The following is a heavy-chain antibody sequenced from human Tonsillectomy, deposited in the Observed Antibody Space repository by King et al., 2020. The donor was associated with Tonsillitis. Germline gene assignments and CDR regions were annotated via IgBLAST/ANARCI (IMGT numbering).Heavy chain of an antibody. CDR2: ISYDGSNQ. D-gene: IGHD3-10*01. V-gene: IGHV3-30*18. J-gene: IGHJ3*01. CDR1: EFTFRVYG. Sequence: VQLVESGGGVVQPGRSLRLSCAASEFTFRVYGMHWVRQAPGKGLEWVAVISYDGSNQYYADSVRGRFTISRDNSKNTLYLQMNSLRAEDTAVYYCAKGLSDYYGSGNYYNGAFDFWGQGTMVTVSS. CDR3: AKGLSDYYGSGNYYNGAFDF.